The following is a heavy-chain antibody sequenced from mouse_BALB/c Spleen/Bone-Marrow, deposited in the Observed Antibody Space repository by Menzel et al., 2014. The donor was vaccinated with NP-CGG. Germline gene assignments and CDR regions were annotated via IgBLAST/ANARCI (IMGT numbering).Heavy chain of an antibody. CDR1: GFTSSNYG. CDR3: ARRRDYDYFDY. CDR2: ISSGGTYT. D-gene: IGHD2-4*01. Sequence: EVMLVESGGDLVKPGGSLRLSCAASGFTSSNYGMSWVRQIPDKRLEWVATISSGGTYTFYPDSVKGRFTISRDNTKNTLTLQMTSLKSEDTAMYYCARRRDYDYFDYWGQGTTLTVSS. V-gene: IGHV5-6*02. J-gene: IGHJ2*01.